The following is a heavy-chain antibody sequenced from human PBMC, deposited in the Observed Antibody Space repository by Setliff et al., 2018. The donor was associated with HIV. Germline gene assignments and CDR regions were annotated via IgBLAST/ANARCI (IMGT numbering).Heavy chain of an antibody. CDR2: ISASGGNT. CDR3: AKDRGSTWYGPIDY. J-gene: IGHJ4*02. CDR1: GFTFSSYA. Sequence: LRLSCAASGFTFSSYAMNWVRQAPGKGLEWVSAISASGGNTYYADSVKGRFTISRDKSKNTLYLQMNSLRAEDTAVYYCAKDRGSTWYGPIDYWGQGTLVTVSS. D-gene: IGHD6-13*01. V-gene: IGHV3-23*01.